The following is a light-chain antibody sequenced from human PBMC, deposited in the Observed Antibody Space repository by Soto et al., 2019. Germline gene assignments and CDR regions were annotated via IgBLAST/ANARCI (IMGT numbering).Light chain of an antibody. V-gene: IGLV2-14*01. CDR1: SSDVGGYNY. CDR2: EVS. CDR3: SSYTSSSLYV. Sequence: QSALTHPASVSGSPGQSITISCTGTSSDVGGYNYVSWYQQHPGKAPKLMIYEVSNRPSGVSNRFSGSKSGNTASLTISGLQAEDEADYYCSSYTSSSLYVFGTGTKVNV. J-gene: IGLJ1*01.